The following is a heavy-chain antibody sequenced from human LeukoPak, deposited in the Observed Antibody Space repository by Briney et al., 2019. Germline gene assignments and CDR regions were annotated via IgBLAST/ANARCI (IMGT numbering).Heavy chain of an antibody. J-gene: IGHJ3*02. CDR1: GFTFSSYG. D-gene: IGHD1-1*01. Sequence: GGSLRLSCAASGFTFSSYGMHWVRQAPGKGLEWVAVISYDGSNKYYADSVKCRFTISRDNSKNTLYLQMNSLRAEDTAVYYCAKEVQVERRKDGFDIWGQGTMVTVSS. CDR2: ISYDGSNK. CDR3: AKEVQVERRKDGFDI. V-gene: IGHV3-30*18.